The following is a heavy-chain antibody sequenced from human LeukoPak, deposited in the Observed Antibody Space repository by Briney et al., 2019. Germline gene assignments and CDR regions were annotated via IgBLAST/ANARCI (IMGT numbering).Heavy chain of an antibody. CDR1: GGSISRSSYY. V-gene: IGHV4-39*01. CDR3: ASEVGTLSY. Sequence: SETLSPTCTVSGGSISRSSYYWGWIRQPPGMGLEWIGSIYYSGNTYYNPSLKSRVTVSVDTSKNQFSLKLSSVTAADTAVYYCASEVGTLSYWGQGTLVTVSS. J-gene: IGHJ4*02. D-gene: IGHD4-23*01. CDR2: IYYSGNT.